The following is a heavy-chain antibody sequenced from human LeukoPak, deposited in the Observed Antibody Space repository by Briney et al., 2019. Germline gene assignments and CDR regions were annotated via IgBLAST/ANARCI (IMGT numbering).Heavy chain of an antibody. Sequence: GGSLRLSCAASGFTFSSYAMSWVRQAPGKGLEWVAVISYDGSNKYYADSVKGRFTISRDNSKNTLYLQMNSLRAEDTAVYYCAKDYYGSGSVFDYWGQGTLVTVSS. D-gene: IGHD3-10*01. CDR3: AKDYYGSGSVFDY. CDR2: ISYDGSNK. CDR1: GFTFSSYA. J-gene: IGHJ4*02. V-gene: IGHV3-30*18.